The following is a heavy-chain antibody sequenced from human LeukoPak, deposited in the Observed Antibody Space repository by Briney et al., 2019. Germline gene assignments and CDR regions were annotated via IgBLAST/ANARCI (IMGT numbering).Heavy chain of an antibody. Sequence: ASVKVSCKASGYTFTSYYMHWVRQAPGQGLEWMGIINPSGGSTSYAQKFQGRVTMTRDTSTSTVYMELSSLRSGDTAVYYCARDPGAYTIDNCFDPWGQGTLVTVSS. V-gene: IGHV1-46*01. CDR2: INPSGGST. D-gene: IGHD3-16*01. J-gene: IGHJ5*02. CDR3: ARDPGAYTIDNCFDP. CDR1: GYTFTSYY.